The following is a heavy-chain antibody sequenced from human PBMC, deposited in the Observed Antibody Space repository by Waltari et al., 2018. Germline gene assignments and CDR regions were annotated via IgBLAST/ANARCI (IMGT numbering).Heavy chain of an antibody. Sequence: QVQLVQSGAEVKKPGSSVTVSCNASGGTFSSYAISWVRQAPGQGLEWMGGIIPIFGTANYAQKFQGRVTITADESTSTAYMELSSLRSEDTAVYYCARTLIAAPAPFDYWGQGTLVTVSS. CDR3: ARTLIAAPAPFDY. J-gene: IGHJ4*02. D-gene: IGHD6-6*01. CDR2: IIPIFGTA. CDR1: GGTFSSYA. V-gene: IGHV1-69*01.